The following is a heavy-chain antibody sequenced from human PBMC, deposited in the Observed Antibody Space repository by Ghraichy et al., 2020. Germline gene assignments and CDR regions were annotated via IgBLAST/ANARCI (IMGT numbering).Heavy chain of an antibody. CDR1: GYTFTDYY. Sequence: ASVKVSCKASGYTFTDYYLHWVRQAPGQGLEWMGWINPNSGGTNYAQKFQGRVTMTRDTSISTAYMELTRLISDDTAVYYCARVTTWFGGVGWFDPWGQGTLVTVSS. CDR2: INPNSGGT. D-gene: IGHD3-16*01. J-gene: IGHJ5*02. CDR3: ARVTTWFGGVGWFDP. V-gene: IGHV1-2*02.